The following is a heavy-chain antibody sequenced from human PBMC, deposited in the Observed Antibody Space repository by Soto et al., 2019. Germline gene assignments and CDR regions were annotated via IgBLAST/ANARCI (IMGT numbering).Heavy chain of an antibody. J-gene: IGHJ6*02. V-gene: IGHV1-18*01. CDR1: GYTFPSSG. CDR3: ARDSSEVGLYYYYYGMDV. CDR2: ISAYNGNT. Sequence: ASVKVSCKASGYTFPSSGISWVRQAPGQGLEWMGWISAYNGNTNYAQKLQGRVTMTTDTSTSTAYMELRSLRSDDTAVYYCARDSSEVGLYYYYYGMDVWGQGTTVNVSS. D-gene: IGHD6-19*01.